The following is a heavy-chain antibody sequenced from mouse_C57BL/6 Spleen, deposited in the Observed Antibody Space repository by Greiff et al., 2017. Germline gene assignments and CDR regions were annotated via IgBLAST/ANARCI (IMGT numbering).Heavy chain of an antibody. CDR1: GYTFTDYN. CDR3: ASRGLGRREADY. V-gene: IGHV1-22*01. J-gene: IGHJ2*01. D-gene: IGHD4-1*01. Sequence: EVQLQQSGPELVKPGASVKMSCKASGYTFTDYNMHWVKQSHGKSLEWIGYINPNNGGTSYNQKFKGKATLTVNKSSSTAYMELRSLTSEDSAVYYCASRGLGRREADYWGQGTTLTVSS. CDR2: INPNNGGT.